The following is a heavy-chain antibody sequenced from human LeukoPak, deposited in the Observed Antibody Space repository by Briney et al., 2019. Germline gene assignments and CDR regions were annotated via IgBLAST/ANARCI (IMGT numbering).Heavy chain of an antibody. CDR1: GDSISSSSYY. CDR3: ARQSGDQSSAWYFDA. D-gene: IGHD6-19*01. Sequence: SETLSLTCTVSGDSISSSSYYWGWIRQPPGKGLEWIGSDYHSGSTYHTPSLKSRVTISVDTSNNRFSLKLNSVTAADTAIYYCARQSGDQSSAWYFDAWGQGTLVTVSS. CDR2: DYHSGST. V-gene: IGHV4-39*01. J-gene: IGHJ4*02.